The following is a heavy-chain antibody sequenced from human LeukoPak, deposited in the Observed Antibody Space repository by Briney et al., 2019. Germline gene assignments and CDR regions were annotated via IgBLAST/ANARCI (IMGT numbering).Heavy chain of an antibody. CDR2: TTPSGTT. D-gene: IGHD3-16*01. V-gene: IGHV3-69-1*01. J-gene: IGHJ4*02. CDR1: GFTFIMHS. CDR3: ASVRGGY. Sequence: PGGSLRLSCAASGFTFIMHSINWVPQAPGKGLEWVSYTTPSGTTYYADSVKGRFSVSRVNGENSVYLLMNNLRAEDTAVYHCASVRGGYWGQGTLVAVSS.